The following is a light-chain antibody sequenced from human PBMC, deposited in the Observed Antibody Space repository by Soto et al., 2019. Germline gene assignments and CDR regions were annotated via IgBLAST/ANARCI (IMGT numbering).Light chain of an antibody. CDR3: QQYYSYPYT. V-gene: IGKV1-5*03. Sequence: DIQMTQSPSTLSTSVGDRVTITCRASQSISSWLAWYQQKPGKAPKLLIYKASTLQSGVPSRCSGSGSETEFTLTINSLQPDDFATYYCQQYYSYPYTVGQGNKLEIK. CDR2: KAS. J-gene: IGKJ2*01. CDR1: QSISSW.